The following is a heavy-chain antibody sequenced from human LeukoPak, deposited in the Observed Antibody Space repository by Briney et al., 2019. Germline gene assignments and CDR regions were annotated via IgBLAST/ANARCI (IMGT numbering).Heavy chain of an antibody. CDR1: GFTFSSYE. CDR3: ARDLRIVSGSYLDY. CDR2: ISSSGSTI. V-gene: IGHV3-48*03. J-gene: IGHJ4*02. D-gene: IGHD1-26*01. Sequence: GGSLRLSCAASGFTFSSYEMNWVRQAPGKGLEWDSYISSSGSTIYYADSVKGRFISSRDNTKNSLYLQMNSLRAEDTAIYYCARDLRIVSGSYLDYWGQGTLVTVSS.